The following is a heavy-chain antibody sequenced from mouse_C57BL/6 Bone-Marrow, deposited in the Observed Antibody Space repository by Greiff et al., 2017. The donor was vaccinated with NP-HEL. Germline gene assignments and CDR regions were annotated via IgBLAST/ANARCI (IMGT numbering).Heavy chain of an antibody. Sequence: QVQLQQPGAELVRPGSSVKLSCKASGYTFTSYWMDWVKQRPGQGLEWIGNIYPSDSETHYNQKFKDKATLTVDKSSSTAYMHLSSLTSEDSAVYSCARIPYDDEDYWGQGTTLTVSS. CDR1: GYTFTSYW. V-gene: IGHV1-61*01. CDR3: ARIPYDDEDY. D-gene: IGHD2-4*01. J-gene: IGHJ2*01. CDR2: IYPSDSET.